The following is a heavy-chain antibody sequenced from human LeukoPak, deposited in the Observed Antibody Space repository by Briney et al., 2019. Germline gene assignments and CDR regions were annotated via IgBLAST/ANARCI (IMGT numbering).Heavy chain of an antibody. D-gene: IGHD5-18*01. Sequence: GGSLRLSCAASGFTFSDYYMSWIRQAPGKGLEWVSYISSSGSTIYYADSVKGRFTISRDNSKNTLYLQMNSLRAEDTAVYYCARGDSYGYLAYGMDVWGQGTTVTVSS. CDR3: ARGDSYGYLAYGMDV. V-gene: IGHV3-11*04. J-gene: IGHJ6*02. CDR2: ISSSGSTI. CDR1: GFTFSDYY.